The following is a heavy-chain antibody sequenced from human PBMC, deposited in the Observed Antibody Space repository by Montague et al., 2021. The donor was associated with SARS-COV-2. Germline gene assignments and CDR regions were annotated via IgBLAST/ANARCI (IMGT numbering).Heavy chain of an antibody. CDR3: ARDPRGGTGYLDS. Sequence: SETLSLTCSVSGEYVSAFYWNWLRQSPGKGLEWIGRIYHSGSSNFNPSLKRRLSMSIDTSKNQFSLTLRSVTAAETAIYFCARDPRGGTGYLDSWGQGILVAVSS. CDR1: GEYVSAFY. V-gene: IGHV4-59*02. CDR2: IYHSGSS. J-gene: IGHJ5*01. D-gene: IGHD6-25*01.